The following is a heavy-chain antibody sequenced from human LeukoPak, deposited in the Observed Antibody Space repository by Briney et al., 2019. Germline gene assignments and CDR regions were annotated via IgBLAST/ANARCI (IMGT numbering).Heavy chain of an antibody. CDR3: ARDFIAARRFFFWFDP. Sequence: GGSLRLSCAASGFTFSSYAMHWVRQAPGKGLEWVAVISYDGSNKYYADSVKGRFTISRDNSKNTLYLQMNSLRAEDTAVYYCARDFIAARRFFFWFDPWGQGTLVTVSS. D-gene: IGHD6-6*01. J-gene: IGHJ5*02. CDR2: ISYDGSNK. V-gene: IGHV3-30*01. CDR1: GFTFSSYA.